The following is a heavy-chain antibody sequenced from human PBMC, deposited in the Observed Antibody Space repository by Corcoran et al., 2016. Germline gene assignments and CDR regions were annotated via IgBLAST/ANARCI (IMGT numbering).Heavy chain of an antibody. V-gene: IGHV4-61*01. J-gene: IGHJ5*02. Sequence: QVQLQESGPGLVKPSETLSLTCTVSGGSVSSGSYYWSWIRQPPGKGLEWIGYIYYSGSTNYNPSLKSRVTISVDTSKNQFSLKLSSVTAADTAVYYCARERACGGNYWFDPWGQGTLVTVSS. CDR3: ARERACGGNYWFDP. CDR2: IYYSGST. CDR1: GGSVSSGSYY. D-gene: IGHD2-21*02.